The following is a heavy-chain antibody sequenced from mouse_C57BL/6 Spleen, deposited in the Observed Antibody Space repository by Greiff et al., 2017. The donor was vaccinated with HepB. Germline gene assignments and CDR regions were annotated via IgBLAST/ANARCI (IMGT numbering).Heavy chain of an antibody. CDR2: INPNNGGT. CDR1: GYTFTDYN. Sequence: EVQLQQSGPELVKPGASVKIPCKASGYTFTDYNMDWVKQSHGKSLEWIGDINPNNGGTIYNQKFKGKATLTVDKSSSTAYMELRSLTSEDTAVYYCARLETAQASGFAYWGQGTLVTVSA. J-gene: IGHJ3*01. V-gene: IGHV1-18*01. D-gene: IGHD3-2*02. CDR3: ARLETAQASGFAY.